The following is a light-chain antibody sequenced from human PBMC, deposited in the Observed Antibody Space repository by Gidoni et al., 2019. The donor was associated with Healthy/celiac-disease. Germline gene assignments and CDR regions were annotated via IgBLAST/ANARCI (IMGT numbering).Light chain of an antibody. V-gene: IGKV4-1*01. CDR3: QQYYTTPFT. J-gene: IGKJ2*01. Sequence: DIVLTQSADSLAVSLGERATINCKSSQSILFNFNNKNYLAWYQQKPRQPPNLLIYWASIRESGVPGRFSGTGSGSDFTLTINSLHAEDVAVYYCQQYYTTPFTFGQGTKVEIK. CDR2: WAS. CDR1: QSILFNFNNKNY.